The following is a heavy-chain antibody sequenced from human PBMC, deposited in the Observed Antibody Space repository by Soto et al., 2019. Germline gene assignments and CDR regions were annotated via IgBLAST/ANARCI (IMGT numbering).Heavy chain of an antibody. D-gene: IGHD1-26*01. CDR2: IYYSGST. CDR1: GGSVSSGSYY. Sequence: LSLTCTVSGGSVSSGSYYWSWIRQPPGKGLEWIGYIYYSGSTNYNPSLKSRVTISVDTSKNQFSLKLSSVTAADTAVYYCARDRDKLGRLAYDAFDIWGQGTMATVSS. V-gene: IGHV4-61*01. J-gene: IGHJ3*02. CDR3: ARDRDKLGRLAYDAFDI.